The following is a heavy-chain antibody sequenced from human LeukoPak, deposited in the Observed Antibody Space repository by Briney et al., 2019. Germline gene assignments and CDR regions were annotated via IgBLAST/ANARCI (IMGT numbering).Heavy chain of an antibody. V-gene: IGHV3-23*01. D-gene: IGHD6-19*01. CDR3: GKDGHCPDVVCPTKIVVAGYIDH. J-gene: IGHJ4*02. Sequence: GGSLRLSCRASGFSFTTYSMNWVRQAPGKGLEWVSVIRAEGDPPHNADSVKGRFTISRDNSNNMLYLEMTSLRAEDTAIYYCGKDGHCPDVVCPTKIVVAGYIDHWGQGTLVTVSS. CDR1: GFSFTTYS. CDR2: IRAEGDPP.